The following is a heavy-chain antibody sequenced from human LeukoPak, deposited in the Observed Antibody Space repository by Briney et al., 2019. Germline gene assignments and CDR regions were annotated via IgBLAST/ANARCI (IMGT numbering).Heavy chain of an antibody. CDR1: GYTFTSYA. CDR2: IIPIFGTA. V-gene: IGHV1-69*06. J-gene: IGHJ5*02. Sequence: ASVKVSCKASGYTFTSYAMNWVRQAPGQGLEWMGGIIPIFGTANYAQKFQGRVTITADKSTSTAYMELSSLRSEDTAVYYCASRIQLWLFDPWGQGTLVTVSS. CDR3: ASRIQLWLFDP. D-gene: IGHD5-18*01.